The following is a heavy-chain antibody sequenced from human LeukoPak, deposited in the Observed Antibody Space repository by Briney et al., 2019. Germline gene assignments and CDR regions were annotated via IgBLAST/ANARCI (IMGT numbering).Heavy chain of an antibody. D-gene: IGHD3-16*01. J-gene: IGHJ5*02. CDR3: ARESLGLCFGSVP. CDR1: GFTFSSYE. Sequence: GGSLRLSCAASGFTFSSYEMNWVRQAPGKGLEWISYISSSGSTIYYADSVKGRFTISRDNAKNSLYLQMNSLGAEDTAVYFCARESLGLCFGSVPGGQGTLVTVSS. CDR2: ISSSGSTI. V-gene: IGHV3-48*03.